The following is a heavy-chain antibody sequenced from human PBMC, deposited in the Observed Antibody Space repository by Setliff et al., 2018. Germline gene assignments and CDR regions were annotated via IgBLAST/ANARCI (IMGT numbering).Heavy chain of an antibody. CDR2: IRNKDNSYTT. Sequence: PGGSLRLSCAASGFTFSAHYMDWLRQAPGKGLEWVGRIRNKDNSYTTEYAASVKGRFTISRDDSTNSFYLLMDSLKTEDTAVYYCARVAGADEGFDYWGQGTLVTVSS. J-gene: IGHJ4*02. V-gene: IGHV3-72*01. D-gene: IGHD2-8*02. CDR1: GFTFSAHY. CDR3: ARVAGADEGFDY.